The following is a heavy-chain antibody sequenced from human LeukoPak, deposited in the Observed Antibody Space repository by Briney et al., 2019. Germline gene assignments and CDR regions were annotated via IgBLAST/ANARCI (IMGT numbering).Heavy chain of an antibody. V-gene: IGHV1-58*02. CDR3: ARDPYDSSGYHYRDY. CDR2: IVVGSGNT. D-gene: IGHD3-22*01. CDR1: GFTFTSSA. Sequence: SVKVSCKASGFTFTSSAMQWVRQARGQRLEWIGWIVVGSGNTNYAQKFQERVTITRDMSTSTAYMELSSLRSEDTAVYYCARDPYDSSGYHYRDYWGQGTLVTVSS. J-gene: IGHJ4*02.